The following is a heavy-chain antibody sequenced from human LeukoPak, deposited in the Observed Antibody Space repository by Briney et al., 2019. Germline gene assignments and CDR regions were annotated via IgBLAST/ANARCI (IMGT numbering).Heavy chain of an antibody. V-gene: IGHV5-51*01. CDR3: ARLRGHYDSSGYYYGYMDV. Sequence: GESLKISCKGSGYSFTSYWIVWVRQMPGKGLEWMGIIYPDDSDTRYSPSFQGQVTISADKSISTAYLQWSSLKASDTAMYYCARLRGHYDSSGYYYGYMDVWGNGTTVTISS. J-gene: IGHJ6*03. D-gene: IGHD3-22*01. CDR1: GYSFTSYW. CDR2: IYPDDSDT.